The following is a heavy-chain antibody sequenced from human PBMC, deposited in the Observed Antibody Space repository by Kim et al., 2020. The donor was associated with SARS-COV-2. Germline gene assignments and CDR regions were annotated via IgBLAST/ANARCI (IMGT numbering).Heavy chain of an antibody. CDR1: GGSVSSGSYY. Sequence: SETLSLTCTVSGGSVSSGSYYWSWIRQPPGKGLEWIGYIYYSGSTNYNPSLKSRVTISVDTSKNQFSLKLSSVTAADTAVYYCAREVRSPTAMTKLIDYWGQGTLVTVSS. CDR2: IYYSGST. V-gene: IGHV4-61*01. J-gene: IGHJ4*02. CDR3: AREVRSPTAMTKLIDY. D-gene: IGHD5-18*01.